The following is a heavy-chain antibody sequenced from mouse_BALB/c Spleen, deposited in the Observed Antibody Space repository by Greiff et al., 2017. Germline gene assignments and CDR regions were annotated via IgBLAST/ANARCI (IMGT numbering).Heavy chain of an antibody. V-gene: IGHV10-1*02. CDR1: GFTFNTYA. CDR3: VIHGIYYYGSSYGYYAMDY. J-gene: IGHJ4*01. D-gene: IGHD1-1*01. Sequence: EVMLVESGGGLVQPKGSLKLSCAASGFTFNTYAMNWVRQAPGKGLEWVARIRSKSNNYATYYADSVKDRFTISRDDSQSMLYLQMNNLKTEDTAMYYCVIHGIYYYGSSYGYYAMDYWGQGTSVTVSS. CDR2: IRSKSNNYAT.